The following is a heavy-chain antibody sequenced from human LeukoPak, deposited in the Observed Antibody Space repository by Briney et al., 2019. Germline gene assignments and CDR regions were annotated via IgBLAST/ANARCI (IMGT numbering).Heavy chain of an antibody. Sequence: GASVKVSCKASGGTFSSYAISWVRQAPGQGLEWMGGIIPIFGTANYAQKFQGRVTITTDESTSTAYMELSSLRSEDTAVYYCARGQVKFNYYYYYTDVWGKGTTVTVSS. CDR1: GGTFSSYA. CDR3: ARGQVKFNYYYYYTDV. J-gene: IGHJ6*03. V-gene: IGHV1-69*05. CDR2: IIPIFGTA. D-gene: IGHD4-23*01.